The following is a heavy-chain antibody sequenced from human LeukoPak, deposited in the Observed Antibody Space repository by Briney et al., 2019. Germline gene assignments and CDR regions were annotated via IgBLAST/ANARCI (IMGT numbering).Heavy chain of an antibody. CDR1: RFTFSSYW. J-gene: IGHJ4*02. CDR2: INGDGSST. CDR3: ARVLTGSNRQLDY. V-gene: IGHV3-74*01. D-gene: IGHD3-9*01. Sequence: GGSLGLPCAASRFTFSSYWMHWVRQAPGNGLVWVSRINGDGSSTSYADSVRGRFTISRDNAKNTLYLQMTSLSAEDTAVYFCARVLTGSNRQLDYWGQGTLVTVSS.